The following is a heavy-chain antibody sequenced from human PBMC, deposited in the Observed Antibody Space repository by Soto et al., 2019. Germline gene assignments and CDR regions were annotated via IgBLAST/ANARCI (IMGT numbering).Heavy chain of an antibody. D-gene: IGHD1-1*01. J-gene: IGHJ6*02. V-gene: IGHV4-34*01. CDR2: IHPSGST. CDR3: ARGRDEYKLGNV. Sequence: SETLSLTCAVSGGSLSNYYWPWIRQSPGKGLEWIGEIHPSGSTYYNPSLRSRVTISVDTPKNQFSLRLTSLTAADTAVYYCARGRDEYKLGNVWGHGTTVTVYS. CDR1: GGSLSNYY.